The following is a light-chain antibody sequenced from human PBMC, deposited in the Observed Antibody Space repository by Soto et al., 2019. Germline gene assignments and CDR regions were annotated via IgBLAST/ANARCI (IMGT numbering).Light chain of an antibody. Sequence: EIVMTQSPPTLSVSPGERATLSCRASQSVGSKLAWYQQRPGQAPRLLIYDASNRATGIPARFSGSGSGTEFSLTISSLQSEDFAVYSCQQYHSSPRTFGQGTKVEIK. J-gene: IGKJ1*01. CDR2: DAS. V-gene: IGKV3D-15*01. CDR3: QQYHSSPRT. CDR1: QSVGSK.